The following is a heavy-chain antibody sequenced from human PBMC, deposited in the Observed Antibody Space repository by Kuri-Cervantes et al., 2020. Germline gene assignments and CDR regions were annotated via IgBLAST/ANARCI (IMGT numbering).Heavy chain of an antibody. CDR3: AKGSSGWSFDAFDI. CDR1: GFTFSSYS. D-gene: IGHD6-19*01. V-gene: IGHV3-9*01. CDR2: ISWNSASI. Sequence: SLKISCAASGFTFSSYSMNWVRQAPGKGLEWVSGISWNSASIGYADSVKGRFTISRDNAKNSLYLQMNSLRAEDTALYYCAKGSSGWSFDAFDIWGQGTMVTVSS. J-gene: IGHJ3*02.